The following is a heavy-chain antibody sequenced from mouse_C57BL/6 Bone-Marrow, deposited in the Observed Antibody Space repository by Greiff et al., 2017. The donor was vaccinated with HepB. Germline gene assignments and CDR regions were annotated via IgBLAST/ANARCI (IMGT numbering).Heavy chain of an antibody. D-gene: IGHD1-1*01. J-gene: IGHJ1*03. CDR3: ANLYYGSSHWYFDV. V-gene: IGHV1-39*01. CDR2: INPNYGTT. CDR1: GYSFTDYN. Sequence: EVQLKESGPELVKPGASVKISCKASGYSFTDYNMNWVKQSNGKSLEWIGVINPNYGTTRYNQKFKGKATLTVDQSSSTAYMQLNSLTSEDSAVYYCANLYYGSSHWYFDVWGTGTTVTVSS.